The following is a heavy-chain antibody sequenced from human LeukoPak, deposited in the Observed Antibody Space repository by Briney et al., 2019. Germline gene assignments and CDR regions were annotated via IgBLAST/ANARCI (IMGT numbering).Heavy chain of an antibody. CDR1: GYTFTGYY. CDR2: INPNSGVT. J-gene: IGHJ1*01. D-gene: IGHD6-19*01. V-gene: IGHV1-2*02. Sequence: ASVRVSCKASGYTFTGYYIHWVRQAPGQGLEWMGWINPNSGVTNYAQNFQGRVTMTRDTSISTAYMELSRLTSDDTAVYYCARRGAVPVEYLQYWGQGTLVTVSS. CDR3: ARRGAVPVEYLQY.